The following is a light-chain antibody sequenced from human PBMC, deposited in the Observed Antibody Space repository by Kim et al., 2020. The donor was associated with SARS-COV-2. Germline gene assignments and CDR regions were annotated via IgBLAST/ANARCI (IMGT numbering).Light chain of an antibody. CDR1: SSDVGGHNY. J-gene: IGLJ2*01. CDR2: EVS. CDR3: SSYAGSNIVV. Sequence: GLSVTISCTGTSSDVGGHNYVSWYQQHPGKAPKLLIYEVSERPSGVPDRFSGSKSGNTASLTVSGLQSEDEADYYCSSYAGSNIVVFGGGTQLTVL. V-gene: IGLV2-8*01.